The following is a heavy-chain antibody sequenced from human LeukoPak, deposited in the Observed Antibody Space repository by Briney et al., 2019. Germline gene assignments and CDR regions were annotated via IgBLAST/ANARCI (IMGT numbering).Heavy chain of an antibody. V-gene: IGHV4-34*01. J-gene: IGHJ4*02. CDR3: ARMNYYGSGSFREEN. CDR1: GGSFSGYY. Sequence: KASETLSLTCAVYGGSFSGYYWSWIRQPPGKGLEWTGEINHSGSTNYNPSLKSRVTISVDTSKNQFSLKLSSVTAADTAVYYCARMNYYGSGSFREENWGQGTLVTVSS. D-gene: IGHD3-10*01. CDR2: INHSGST.